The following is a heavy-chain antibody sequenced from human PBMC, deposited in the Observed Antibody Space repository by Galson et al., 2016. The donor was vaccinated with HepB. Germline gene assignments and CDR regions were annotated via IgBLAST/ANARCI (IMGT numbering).Heavy chain of an antibody. J-gene: IGHJ4*02. CDR1: GFTFNNYW. CDR2: IKEDGSEK. D-gene: IGHD3-16*01. CDR3: ARDRGLYHEQNDY. V-gene: IGHV3-7*01. Sequence: SLRLSCAASGFTFNNYWMSWVRQAPGKGLESVASIKEDGSEKYYVDSVQGRFTISRDNAGHSLSLQMNSLRAEDTAVYYCARDRGLYHEQNDYWGQGTLVTVSS.